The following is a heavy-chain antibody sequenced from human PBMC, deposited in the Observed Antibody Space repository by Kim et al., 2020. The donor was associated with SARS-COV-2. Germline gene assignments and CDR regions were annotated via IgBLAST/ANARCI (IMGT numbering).Heavy chain of an antibody. CDR2: IYHSGST. D-gene: IGHD3-3*01. V-gene: IGHV4-30-2*01. Sequence: SETLSLTCAVSGGSISSGGYSWSWIRQPPGKGLEWIGYIYHSGSTYYNPSLKSRVTISVDRSKNQFSLKLSSVTAADTAVYYCARLPGRPPYDFWSGFDYWGQGTLVTVSS. CDR3: ARLPGRPPYDFWSGFDY. J-gene: IGHJ4*02. CDR1: GGSISSGGYS.